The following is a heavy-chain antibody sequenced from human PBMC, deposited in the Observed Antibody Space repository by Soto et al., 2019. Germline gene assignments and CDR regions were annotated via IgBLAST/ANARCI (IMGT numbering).Heavy chain of an antibody. CDR2: IYSSGST. CDR3: ARHSPPFFYGSGPWDV. V-gene: IGHV4-59*08. D-gene: IGHD3-10*01. J-gene: IGHJ6*02. Sequence: QVQLQESGPGLVRPSETLSLTSTVSGGSISNSYWSWIRQSPGKGLEWIGYIYSSGSTNYNPSLKSRVTISVDTSKNQFSLKLSSLIAADTAVYYCARHSPPFFYGSGPWDVWGQGTTVTVSS. CDR1: GGSISNSY.